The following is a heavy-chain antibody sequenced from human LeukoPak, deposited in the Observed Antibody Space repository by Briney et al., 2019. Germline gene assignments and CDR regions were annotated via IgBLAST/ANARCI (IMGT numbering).Heavy chain of an antibody. D-gene: IGHD3-22*01. J-gene: IGHJ3*02. CDR1: GFTFRVYA. CDR2: IWSDENNK. V-gene: IGHV3-33*01. CDR3: ARVRYYDSSGHDAFDI. Sequence: GGSLRLSCAASGFTFRVYAMHWVRQTPGKGLEWVAVIWSDENNKHYADSVKGRFTISRDNSKNTVYLQMNSLRAEDTAVYFCARVRYYDSSGHDAFDIWGQGTMVTVSS.